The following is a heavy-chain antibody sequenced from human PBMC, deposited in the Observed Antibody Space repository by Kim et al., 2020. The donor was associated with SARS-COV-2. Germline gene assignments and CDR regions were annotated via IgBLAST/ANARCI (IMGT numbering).Heavy chain of an antibody. J-gene: IGHJ6*02. CDR2: IWYDGSNK. Sequence: GGSLRLSCAASGFTFSSYGMHWVRQAPGKGLEWVAVIWYDGSNKYYADSVKGRFTISRDNSKNTLYLQMNSLRAEDTAVYYCVKVGDRDGYNSRYYYYYYGMDVWGQGTTVTVSS. V-gene: IGHV3-33*06. CDR3: VKVGDRDGYNSRYYYYYYGMDV. D-gene: IGHD5-12*01. CDR1: GFTFSSYG.